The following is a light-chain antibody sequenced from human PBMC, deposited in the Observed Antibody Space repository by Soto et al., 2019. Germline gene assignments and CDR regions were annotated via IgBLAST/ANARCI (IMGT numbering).Light chain of an antibody. CDR2: DVS. Sequence: QSVLTQPASVSGSPGQSITISCTGTSSDVGGYNYVSWYQQHPGKAPKLMIYDVSNRPSGVSNRFSGSKSGNTASLTISGLQAEDEADYYCSSYTSMPVFGGGTKLTVL. V-gene: IGLV2-14*01. CDR1: SSDVGGYNY. J-gene: IGLJ2*01. CDR3: SSYTSMPV.